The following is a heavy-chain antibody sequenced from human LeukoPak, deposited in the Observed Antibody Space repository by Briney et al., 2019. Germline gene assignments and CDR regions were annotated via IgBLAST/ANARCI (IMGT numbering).Heavy chain of an antibody. J-gene: IGHJ4*02. D-gene: IGHD2-21*02. V-gene: IGHV4-59*01. CDR3: ARGGYGDAPALDDY. CDR2: VHYSGST. Sequence: SETLSLTCTVSGGFISSYYWSWIRQPPGKGLEWIGYVHYSGSTNYNPSLKSRVTMSMDTSKKQFSLKLSSVTAADTAVYYCARGGYGDAPALDDYWGQGILVTVSS. CDR1: GGFISSYY.